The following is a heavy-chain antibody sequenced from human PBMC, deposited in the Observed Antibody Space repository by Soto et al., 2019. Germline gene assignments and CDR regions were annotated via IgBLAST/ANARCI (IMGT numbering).Heavy chain of an antibody. CDR2: IYHSGST. D-gene: IGHD3-10*01. CDR1: GGSISSGGYS. J-gene: IGHJ5*02. Sequence: PSETLSLTCSVSGGSISSGGYSWSWIRQPPGKGLEWIGYIYHSGSTYYNPSLKSRVTISVDRSKNQFSLKLSSVTAADTAVYYCARAGGMVRDNSWFDPWGQGNLVTVSA. V-gene: IGHV4-30-2*01. CDR3: ARAGGMVRDNSWFDP.